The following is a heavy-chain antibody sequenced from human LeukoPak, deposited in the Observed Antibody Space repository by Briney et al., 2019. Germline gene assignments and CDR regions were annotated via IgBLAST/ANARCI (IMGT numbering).Heavy chain of an antibody. CDR1: GFTFSSYG. J-gene: IGHJ4*02. D-gene: IGHD3-22*01. V-gene: IGHV3-30*03. CDR3: AILTYYYDSSGLDDNY. Sequence: GGSLRLSCAASGFTFSSYGMHWVRQAPGKGLEWVAVISYDGSNKYYADSVKGRFTISRDNSKNTLYLQMNSLRAEDTAVYYCAILTYYYDSSGLDDNYWGQGTLVTVSS. CDR2: ISYDGSNK.